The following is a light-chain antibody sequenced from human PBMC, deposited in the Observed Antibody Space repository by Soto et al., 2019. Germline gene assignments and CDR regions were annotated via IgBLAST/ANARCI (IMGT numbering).Light chain of an antibody. V-gene: IGKV1D-13*01. CDR3: QQFNNYPPYT. CDR1: QGIRSA. CDR2: DAS. J-gene: IGKJ2*01. Sequence: AIQLTQSPSSLSASVGDRVTITCRASQGIRSALAWYQQKPGKAPKLLIYDASSLESGVPSRFSGSGSGTDFTLNISSLQPEDFATYYCQQFNNYPPYTFGQGTKLEIK.